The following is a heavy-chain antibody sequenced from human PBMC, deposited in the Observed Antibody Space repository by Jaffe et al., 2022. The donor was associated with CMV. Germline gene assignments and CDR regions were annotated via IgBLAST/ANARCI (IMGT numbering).Heavy chain of an antibody. J-gene: IGHJ1*01. CDR1: GFTFSSYA. Sequence: EVQLVESGGGLVQPGGSLRLSCAASGFTFSSYAMSWVRQAPGKGLEWVSAISGSGGSTYYADSVKGRFTISRDNSKNTLYLQMNSLRAEDTAVYYCAKDPLPYYDSSGYPEYFQHWGQGTLVTVSS. D-gene: IGHD3-22*01. CDR2: ISGSGGST. CDR3: AKDPLPYYDSSGYPEYFQH. V-gene: IGHV3-23*04.